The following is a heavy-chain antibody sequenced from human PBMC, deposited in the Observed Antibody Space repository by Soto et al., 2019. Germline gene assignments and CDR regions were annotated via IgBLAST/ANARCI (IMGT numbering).Heavy chain of an antibody. CDR3: AKSPSVTTAFDI. CDR1: GFTFSTYA. Sequence: EVQLLESGGGLVQPGGSLRLSCAASGFTFSTYAMSWVRQAPGKGLEWVSAISGSGGSTYYADSVKGRFTISRDNSKNTLYLQMNSLRAEDTAVYYCAKSPSVTTAFDIWGQGTMVTVSS. V-gene: IGHV3-23*01. CDR2: ISGSGGST. D-gene: IGHD4-17*01. J-gene: IGHJ3*02.